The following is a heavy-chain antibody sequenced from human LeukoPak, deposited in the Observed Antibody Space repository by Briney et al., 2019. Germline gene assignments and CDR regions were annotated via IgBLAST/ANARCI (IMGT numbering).Heavy chain of an antibody. Sequence: TGGSLRLSCAASGFTFMNYGMNWVRRTPGKGLEWISYISMTGYATYYADSVKGRFTISRDNSKNTLYLQMNSLRAEDTAVYYCAKDRTYYDFWSGTDYWGQGTLVTVSS. CDR3: AKDRTYYDFWSGTDY. J-gene: IGHJ4*02. D-gene: IGHD3-3*01. CDR1: GFTFMNYG. CDR2: ISMTGYAT. V-gene: IGHV3-48*03.